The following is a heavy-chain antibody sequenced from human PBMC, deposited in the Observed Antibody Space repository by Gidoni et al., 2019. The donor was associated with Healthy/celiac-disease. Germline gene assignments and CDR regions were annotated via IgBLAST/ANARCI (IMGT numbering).Heavy chain of an antibody. V-gene: IGHV4-34*01. CDR3: ARGRFDY. CDR1: GGSFSGYY. J-gene: IGHJ4*02. CDR2: INHSGST. Sequence: QVQLQQWGAGLLKPSETLSLTCAVYGGSFSGYYWSWSRQPPGKGLEWIGEINHSGSTNYNPSLKSRVTISVDTSKDQFSLKLSSVTAADTAVYYCARGRFDYWGQGTLVTVSA.